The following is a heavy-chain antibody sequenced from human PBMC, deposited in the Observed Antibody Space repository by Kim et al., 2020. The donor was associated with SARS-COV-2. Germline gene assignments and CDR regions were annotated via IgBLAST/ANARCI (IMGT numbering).Heavy chain of an antibody. V-gene: IGHV5-51*01. J-gene: IGHJ4*02. Sequence: RYRPSFKGQVTISADKSISTAYLQWSSLKASDTAMYYCARLPRKLELPDYWGQGTLVTVSS. D-gene: IGHD1-7*01. CDR3: ARLPRKLELPDY.